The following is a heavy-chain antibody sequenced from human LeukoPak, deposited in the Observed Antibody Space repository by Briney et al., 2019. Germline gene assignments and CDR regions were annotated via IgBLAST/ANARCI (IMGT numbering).Heavy chain of an antibody. V-gene: IGHV3-23*01. Sequence: GGSLRLSYAASGFTFSSYGMHWVRQAPGKGLEWVSAISGSGGSTYYADSVKGRFTISRDNSKNTLYLQMNSLRAEDTAVYYCAKDQYCTSTSCYVGYWGQGTLVTVSS. D-gene: IGHD2-2*01. CDR1: GFTFSSYG. J-gene: IGHJ4*02. CDR3: AKDQYCTSTSCYVGY. CDR2: ISGSGGST.